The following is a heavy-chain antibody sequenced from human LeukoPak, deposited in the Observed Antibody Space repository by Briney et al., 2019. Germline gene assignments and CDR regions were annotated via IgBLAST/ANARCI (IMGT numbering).Heavy chain of an antibody. CDR3: ARQYGGYSSLDY. CDR1: GGSISSSY. D-gene: IGHD4-23*01. J-gene: IGHJ4*02. CDR2: IHYSGST. V-gene: IGHV4-59*08. Sequence: PSETLSLTCTVSGGSISSSYWSWIRQPPGKGLEWIAYIHYSGSTNYNPSLKSRVTISVDTSKNQFSLKLSSVTATDTAVYYCARQYGGYSSLDYWGQGTLVTVSS.